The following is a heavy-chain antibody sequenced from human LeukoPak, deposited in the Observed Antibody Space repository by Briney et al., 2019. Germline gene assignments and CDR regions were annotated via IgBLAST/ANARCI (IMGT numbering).Heavy chain of an antibody. V-gene: IGHV3-23*01. J-gene: IGHJ4*02. Sequence: GGSLRLSCEASGFTFSGYSMNWVRQAPGKGLEWVSAISGSGGSTYYADSVKGRFTTSRDNSKNTLYLQMNSLRAEDTAVYYCAKDSGYSYGYGFDYWGQGTLVTVSS. CDR1: GFTFSGYS. CDR3: AKDSGYSYGYGFDY. CDR2: ISGSGGST. D-gene: IGHD5-18*01.